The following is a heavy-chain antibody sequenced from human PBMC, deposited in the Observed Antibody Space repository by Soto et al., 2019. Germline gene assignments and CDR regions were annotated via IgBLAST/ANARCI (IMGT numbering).Heavy chain of an antibody. V-gene: IGHV1-58*01. CDR3: AVLRRGGSLFAY. CDR2: IVVGSGNT. Sequence: CEERGVGYASSARRWARQARGQRLEWIGWIVVGSGNTNYAQKFQERVTITRDMSTSTAYMELSSLRSEDTAVYYCAVLRRGGSLFAYWGQGTLVPVSS. CDR1: GVGYASSA. D-gene: IGHD2-15*01. J-gene: IGHJ4*02.